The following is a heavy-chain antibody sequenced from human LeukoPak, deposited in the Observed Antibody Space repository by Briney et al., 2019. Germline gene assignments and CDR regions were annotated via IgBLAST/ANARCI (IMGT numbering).Heavy chain of an antibody. Sequence: ASVKVSCKASGGTFSSYAISWVRQATGQGLEWMGWMNPNSGNTGYAQKFQGRVTMTRNTSISTAYMELSSLRSEDTAVYYCARGNFMARKGRSVRFFVYWGQGTLVTVSS. CDR3: ARGNFMARKGRSVRFFVY. D-gene: IGHD5-24*01. CDR2: MNPNSGNT. J-gene: IGHJ4*02. V-gene: IGHV1-8*02. CDR1: GGTFSSYA.